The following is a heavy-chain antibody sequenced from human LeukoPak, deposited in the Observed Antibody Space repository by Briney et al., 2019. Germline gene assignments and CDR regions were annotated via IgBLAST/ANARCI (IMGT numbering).Heavy chain of an antibody. V-gene: IGHV1-8*03. D-gene: IGHD2-2*02. CDR1: GYTFTSYD. Sequence: ASVKVSCKASGYTFTSYDINWVRQATGQGLEWMGWMNPNSGNTGYAQKFQGRVTITRNTSISTAYMELSSLRSEDTAVYYCARSRYCSTTSCYRPLGYWGQGTLVTVSS. CDR2: MNPNSGNT. CDR3: ARSRYCSTTSCYRPLGY. J-gene: IGHJ4*02.